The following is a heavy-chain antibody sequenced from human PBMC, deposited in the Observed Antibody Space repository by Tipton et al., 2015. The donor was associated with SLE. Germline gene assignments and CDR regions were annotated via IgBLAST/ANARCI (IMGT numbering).Heavy chain of an antibody. CDR3: ARVDVGYDSISGNFDWTLEP. CDR2: IKEDGVEQ. CDR1: GFNFTKYR. V-gene: IGHV3-7*01. Sequence: SLRLSCVGSGFNFTKYRMSWIRQAPGKGLQWVAHIKEDGVEQFYADSVKGRLTISRDNAKSSLFLQLNSLRVDDTAIYYCARVDVGYDSISGNFDWTLEPLGRGALVTVSP. J-gene: IGHJ2*01. D-gene: IGHD3-9*01.